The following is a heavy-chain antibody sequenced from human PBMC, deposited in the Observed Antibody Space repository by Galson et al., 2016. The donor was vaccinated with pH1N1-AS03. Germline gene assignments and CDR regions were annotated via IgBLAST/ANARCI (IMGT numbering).Heavy chain of an antibody. CDR1: GYTLTRYY. V-gene: IGHV1-46*01. J-gene: IGHJ4*02. D-gene: IGHD3-16*02. CDR2: IDPSGGPT. Sequence: SVKVSCKASGYTLTRYYMHWVRQAPGQGLEWMGIIDPSGGPTTYAPKFQDRITITADTSTSTVYMELVSLGSEDTAVYYCARRYYFDYWGQGTLVTVSS. CDR3: ARRYYFDY.